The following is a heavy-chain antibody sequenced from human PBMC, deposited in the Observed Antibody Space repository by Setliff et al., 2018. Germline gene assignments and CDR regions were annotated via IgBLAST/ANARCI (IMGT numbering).Heavy chain of an antibody. D-gene: IGHD1-1*01. V-gene: IGHV4-4*02. CDR1: GDSISNDYW. J-gene: IGHJ4*02. Sequence: SETLSLTCAVSGDSISNDYWWSWVRQPPERELEWIGEINQSGTTNYDPPLKGRATISVDNSKNQFSLNLNSVTVADTAVYFCARGVRTGHLDSWGQGTLVTSPQ. CDR2: INQSGTT. CDR3: ARGVRTGHLDS.